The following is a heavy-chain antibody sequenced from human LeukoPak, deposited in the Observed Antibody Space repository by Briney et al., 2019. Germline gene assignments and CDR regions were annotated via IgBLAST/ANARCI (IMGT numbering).Heavy chain of an antibody. Sequence: ASVKVSRKASGYTFTSYAMHWVRQAPGQRLEWMGWINAGNGNTKYSQKFQGRVTITRDTSASTAYMELSSLRSEDTAVYYCARDRWYYGSGSPNDYWGQGTLVTVSS. CDR1: GYTFTSYA. V-gene: IGHV1-3*01. CDR2: INAGNGNT. D-gene: IGHD3-10*01. CDR3: ARDRWYYGSGSPNDY. J-gene: IGHJ4*02.